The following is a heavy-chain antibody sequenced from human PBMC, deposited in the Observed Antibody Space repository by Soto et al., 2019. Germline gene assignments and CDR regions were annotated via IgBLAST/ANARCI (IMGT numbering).Heavy chain of an antibody. D-gene: IGHD4-17*01. V-gene: IGHV4-34*01. CDR3: ARGRLGDRDY. J-gene: IGHJ4*02. CDR2: INHSGST. CDR1: GGSFSGYY. Sequence: NPSETLSLTCAVYGGSFSGYYWSWIRQPPGKGLEWIGEINHSGSTNYNPSLKSRVTISVDTSKNQFSLKLSSVTAADTAVYYCARGRLGDRDYWGQGTLVTVSS.